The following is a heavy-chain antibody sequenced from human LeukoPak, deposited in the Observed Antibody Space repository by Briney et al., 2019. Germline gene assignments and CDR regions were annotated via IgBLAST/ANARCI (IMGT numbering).Heavy chain of an antibody. CDR1: GDSVSINSAA. CDR2: TCYRSKWYN. CDR3: ARDPDYDILTGSDAFDI. J-gene: IGHJ3*02. D-gene: IGHD3-9*01. V-gene: IGHV6-1*01. Sequence: SQTLSLTCAISGDSVSINSAAWNWVRQSPSRGLEWLGRTCYRSKWYNDYAVSVKSRITINPDTPKNQFSLQLNSVTPEDTAVYYCARDPDYDILTGSDAFDIWGQGTMVTVSS.